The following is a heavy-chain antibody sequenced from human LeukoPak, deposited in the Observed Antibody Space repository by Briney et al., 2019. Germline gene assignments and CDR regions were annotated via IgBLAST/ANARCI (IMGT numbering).Heavy chain of an antibody. Sequence: GRSLRLSCAASGFTFSSYGMHWVRQAPGKGLEWVAVISYDGSNKYYADSVKGRFTISRDNSKNTLYLQMNSLRAEDTAVYYCARVFITYPIDYWGQGTLVTVSS. J-gene: IGHJ4*02. CDR1: GFTFSSYG. V-gene: IGHV3-30*03. CDR3: ARVFITYPIDY. CDR2: ISYDGSNK. D-gene: IGHD3-22*01.